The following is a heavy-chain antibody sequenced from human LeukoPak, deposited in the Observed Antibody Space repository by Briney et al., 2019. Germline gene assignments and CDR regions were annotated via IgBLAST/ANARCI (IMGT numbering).Heavy chain of an antibody. J-gene: IGHJ4*02. V-gene: IGHV4-59*01. CDR2: IYYSGST. Sequence: NPSETLSLTCTVSGGSISSYYWSWIRQPPGKGLEWIGYIYYSGSTNYNPSLKSRVTISVDTSKNQFSLKLSSVTAADTAVYYCARSRLDTAMAFDYWGQGTLVTVSP. D-gene: IGHD5-18*01. CDR1: GGSISSYY. CDR3: ARSRLDTAMAFDY.